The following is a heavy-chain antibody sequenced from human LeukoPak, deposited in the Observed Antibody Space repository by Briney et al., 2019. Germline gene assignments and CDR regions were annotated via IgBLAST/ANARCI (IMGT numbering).Heavy chain of an antibody. V-gene: IGHV3-74*01. Sequence: PGGSLRLSCAASGFTFSSYWMHWVRQAPGKGLVWVSRINSDGSSTSYADSVKGRFTISRDNAKNTLYLQMNSLRAADTAVYYCARTDAVAGPLDYWGQGTLVTVSS. J-gene: IGHJ4*02. CDR1: GFTFSSYW. CDR3: ARTDAVAGPLDY. D-gene: IGHD6-19*01. CDR2: INSDGSST.